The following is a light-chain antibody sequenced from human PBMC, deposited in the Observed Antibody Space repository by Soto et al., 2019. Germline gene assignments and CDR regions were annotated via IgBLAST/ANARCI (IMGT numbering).Light chain of an antibody. Sequence: EVVLTQSPVTLSLSPGGRATLSCRASQSFRGLLAWYQQKPGQAPRLLIYDAYNRATGIPPRFSGSGSGTDFTLTISSLEPEYSAVYYCQQRHMWPITFGQGTRLEI. J-gene: IGKJ5*01. CDR2: DAY. CDR1: QSFRGL. V-gene: IGKV3-11*01. CDR3: QQRHMWPIT.